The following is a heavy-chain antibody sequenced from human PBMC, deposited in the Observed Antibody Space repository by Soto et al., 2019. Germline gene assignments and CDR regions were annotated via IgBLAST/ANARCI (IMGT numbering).Heavy chain of an antibody. CDR1: GFTFSSYG. CDR3: AKSVDTEQNGDY. V-gene: IGHV3-30*18. Sequence: QVQLVESGGGVVQPGRSLRLSCAASGFTFSSYGMHWVRQAPGKGLEWVAVISYDGSNKYYADSVKGRFTISRDNSKNTLYLQMNSLRAEDTAVHYCAKSVDTEQNGDYWGQGTLVTVSS. CDR2: ISYDGSNK. J-gene: IGHJ4*02. D-gene: IGHD5-18*01.